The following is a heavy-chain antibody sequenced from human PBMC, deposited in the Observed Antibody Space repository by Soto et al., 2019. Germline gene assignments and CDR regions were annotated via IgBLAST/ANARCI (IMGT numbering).Heavy chain of an antibody. V-gene: IGHV1-3*01. D-gene: IGHD2-2*01. Sequence: GASVKVSCKASGYTFTSYAMHWVRQAPGQRLEWMGWINAGNGNTKYSQKFQGRVTITRDTSASTAYMELSSLRSEDTAVYYCARDSSGYCSSTSCYFRSFDPWGQGTLVTVSS. CDR1: GYTFTSYA. CDR2: INAGNGNT. CDR3: ARDSSGYCSSTSCYFRSFDP. J-gene: IGHJ5*02.